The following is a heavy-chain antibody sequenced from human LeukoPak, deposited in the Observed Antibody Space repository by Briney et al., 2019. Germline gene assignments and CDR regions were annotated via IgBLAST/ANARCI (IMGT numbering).Heavy chain of an antibody. D-gene: IGHD6-19*01. CDR3: ASGVSSGADAFDI. CDR2: MNPNSGNT. J-gene: IGHJ3*02. V-gene: IGHV1-8*01. CDR1: GYTFTSYD. Sequence: ASVKVSCKASGYTFTSYDINWVRQATGQGLEWMGWMNPNSGNTGYAQKFQGRVTMTRNTSISTAYMELCSLRSEDTAVYYCASGVSSGADAFDIWGQGTMVTVSS.